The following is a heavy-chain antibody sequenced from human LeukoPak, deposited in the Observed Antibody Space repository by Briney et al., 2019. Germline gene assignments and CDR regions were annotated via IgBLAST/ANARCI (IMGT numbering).Heavy chain of an antibody. V-gene: IGHV3-53*01. Sequence: GGSLRLSCAASEFTVSTNYMNWVRQAPGKGLEWVSVPYSGGETYYADSVKGRFTISRDNSKNTLYLLMNSLRAEDTAVYYCASIGRSGWYFDYWGQGTLVTVSS. CDR3: ASIGRSGWYFDY. CDR2: PYSGGET. J-gene: IGHJ4*02. D-gene: IGHD6-19*01. CDR1: EFTVSTNY.